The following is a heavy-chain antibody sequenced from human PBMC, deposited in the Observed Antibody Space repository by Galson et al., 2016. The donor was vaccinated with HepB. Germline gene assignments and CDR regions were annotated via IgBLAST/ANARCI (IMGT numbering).Heavy chain of an antibody. V-gene: IGHV3-30*18. CDR1: GFTFSSYG. CDR2: ISYDGSIK. CDR3: AKTYYEFWSSYGENYCDY. J-gene: IGHJ4*02. D-gene: IGHD3-3*01. Sequence: SLRLSCAASGFTFSSYGMHWVRQAPGKGLEWVAVISYDGSIKYYADSVKGRFTISKDNSKNTLYLQMNSLSAEDPAVYYCAKTYYEFWSSYGENYCDYWGQGTLVTVSS.